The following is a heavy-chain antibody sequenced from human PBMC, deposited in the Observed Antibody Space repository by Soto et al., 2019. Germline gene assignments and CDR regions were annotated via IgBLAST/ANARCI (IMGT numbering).Heavy chain of an antibody. J-gene: IGHJ4*02. D-gene: IGHD6-19*01. Sequence: QVQLVQSGAGVNKPGSSVNVSCKGSEGTFSSYAISWVRQAPGQGLEWMGGIIPIFGTANYAPKFQGRVTITADESTSTAYMELNSRSSEDTAVYYCAVIAVAGRIPIDYWGQGTLVTVSS. CDR3: AVIAVAGRIPIDY. V-gene: IGHV1-69*12. CDR1: EGTFSSYA. CDR2: IIPIFGTA.